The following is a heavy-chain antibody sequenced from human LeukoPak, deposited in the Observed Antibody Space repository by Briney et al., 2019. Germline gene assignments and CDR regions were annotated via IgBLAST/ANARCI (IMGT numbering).Heavy chain of an antibody. J-gene: IGHJ4*02. CDR3: ARGRSGYGGNFDY. Sequence: GGSLRLSCAASGFTFSSYAMHWVRQALGKGLEWVAVISYDGSNKYYADSVKGRFTISRDNSKNTLYLQMNSLRAEDTAVYYCARGRSGYGGNFDYWGQGTLVTVSS. CDR1: GFTFSSYA. V-gene: IGHV3-30-3*01. CDR2: ISYDGSNK. D-gene: IGHD4-23*01.